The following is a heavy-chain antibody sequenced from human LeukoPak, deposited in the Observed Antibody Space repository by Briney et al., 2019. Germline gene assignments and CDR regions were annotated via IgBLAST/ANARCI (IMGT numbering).Heavy chain of an antibody. CDR1: GFTLSSYG. CDR3: AKGWVGFDY. V-gene: IGHV3-33*06. J-gene: IGHJ4*02. CDR2: IWYDGSNK. D-gene: IGHD2-15*01. Sequence: HPGGSLRLSCAASGFTLSSYGMHWVRQAPGKGLEWVAVIWYDGSNKYYADSVKGRFTISRDNSKNTLYLQMNSLRAEDTAVYYCAKGWVGFDYWGQGTLVTVSS.